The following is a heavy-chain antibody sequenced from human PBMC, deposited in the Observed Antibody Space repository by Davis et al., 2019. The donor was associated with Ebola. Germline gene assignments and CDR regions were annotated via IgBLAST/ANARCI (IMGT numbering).Heavy chain of an antibody. V-gene: IGHV4-39*01. D-gene: IGHD7-27*01. CDR2: IYYSGST. CDR3: ARIRGTGDRRGEDH. CDR1: GVYLGSRGYY. Sequence: PSETLSPTCHVSGVYLGSRGYYWGSVRQPPGKGLEWIVNIYYSGSTKYTPSPQGRVTMSIDTPRDQFALRLHSVTAADTAVYYCARIRGTGDRRGEDHWGQGILVTVSP. J-gene: IGHJ4*02.